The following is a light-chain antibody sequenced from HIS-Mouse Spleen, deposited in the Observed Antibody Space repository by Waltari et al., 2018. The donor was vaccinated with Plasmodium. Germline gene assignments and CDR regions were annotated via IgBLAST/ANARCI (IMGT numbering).Light chain of an antibody. CDR2: EVS. CDR3: SSYACSNNLV. J-gene: IGLJ2*01. Sequence: QSALTQPPSASGPPGQSVTIPCTGPSSDVGGYNYVSWYQQHPGKAPKLMIYEVSKRPSGVPDRFSGSKSGNTASLTVSGLQAEDEADYYCSSYACSNNLVFGGGTKLTVL. CDR1: SSDVGGYNY. V-gene: IGLV2-8*01.